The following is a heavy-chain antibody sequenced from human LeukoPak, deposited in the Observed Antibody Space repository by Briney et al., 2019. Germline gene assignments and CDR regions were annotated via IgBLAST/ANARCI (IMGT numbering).Heavy chain of an antibody. V-gene: IGHV3-23*01. Sequence: GGSLRLSCAASGFTFSSYAMSWVRQAPGKGLEWVSAISGSGGSTYYADPVKGRFTISRDNSKNTLYLQMNSLRAEDTAVYYCAKDRDSSGYYYAFDIWGQGTMVTVSS. CDR2: ISGSGGST. J-gene: IGHJ3*02. CDR3: AKDRDSSGYYYAFDI. D-gene: IGHD3-22*01. CDR1: GFTFSSYA.